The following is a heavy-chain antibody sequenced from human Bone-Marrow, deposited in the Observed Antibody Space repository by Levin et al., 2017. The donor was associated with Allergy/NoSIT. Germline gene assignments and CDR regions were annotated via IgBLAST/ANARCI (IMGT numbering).Heavy chain of an antibody. Sequence: SETLSLTCTVSGGSISSGDYYWNWIRQPPGKGLEWIGYIYYSGSTYYNPSLKSRVTISVDTSKNQFSLKLTSVTAADTAVYYCARDGYDYVWGEYYFDHWGQGALVTVSS. CDR3: ARDGYDYVWGEYYFDH. CDR1: GGSISSGDYY. D-gene: IGHD3-16*01. J-gene: IGHJ4*02. CDR2: IYYSGST. V-gene: IGHV4-30-4*01.